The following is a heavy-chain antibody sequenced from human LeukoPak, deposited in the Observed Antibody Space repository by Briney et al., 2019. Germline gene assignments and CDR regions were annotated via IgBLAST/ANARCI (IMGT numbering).Heavy chain of an antibody. J-gene: IGHJ4*02. D-gene: IGHD2-2*01. CDR3: SGRDSSRNPWAY. Sequence: GGSLRLSCAASGFTFSNFWMNWVRQAPGRGLEWVANIGPDGSDKFYVDSVKGRFTISRDNAKNSVYLQMNSLTTEDTAVYYCSGRDSSRNPWAYWGQGTLVSVSS. CDR1: GFTFSNFW. CDR2: IGPDGSDK. V-gene: IGHV3-7*01.